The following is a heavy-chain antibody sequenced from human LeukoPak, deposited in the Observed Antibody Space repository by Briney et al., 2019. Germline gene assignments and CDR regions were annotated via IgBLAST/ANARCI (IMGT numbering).Heavy chain of an antibody. CDR1: GFTFSSYW. CDR3: ARGGGLDV. CDR2: INHNGNVY. J-gene: IGHJ6*02. D-gene: IGHD3-16*01. V-gene: IGHV3-7*03. Sequence: GGSLRLSCAASGFTFSSYWMNWARQAPGKGLEWVASINHNGNVYYYVDSVKGRFTISRDNAKNSLYLQMSNLRAEDTAMYFCARGGGLDVWGQGATVTVSS.